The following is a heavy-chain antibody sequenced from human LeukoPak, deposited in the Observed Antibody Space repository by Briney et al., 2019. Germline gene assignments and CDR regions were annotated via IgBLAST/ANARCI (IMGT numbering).Heavy chain of an antibody. CDR2: IYYSGST. V-gene: IGHV4-59*12. CDR3: AAGYSSGWFIR. D-gene: IGHD6-19*01. CDR1: GGSISSYY. Sequence: PSETLSLTCTVSGGSISSYYWSWIRQPPGKGLEWIGYIYYSGSTNYNPSLKSRVTISVDTSKNQFSLKLSSVTAADTAVYYCAAGYSSGWFIRWGQGTLVTVSS. J-gene: IGHJ4*02.